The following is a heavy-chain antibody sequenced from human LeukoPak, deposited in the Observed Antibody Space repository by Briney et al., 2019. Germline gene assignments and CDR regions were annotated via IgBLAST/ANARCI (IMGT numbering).Heavy chain of an antibody. Sequence: SETLSLTCAVYGGSFSGYYWSWIRQPPGKGLKWIGEINHSGSTNYNPSLKSRVTISVDTSKNQFSLKLSSVTAADTAVYYCATIARRITMVRPTGYFDYWGQGTLVTVSS. CDR2: INHSGST. CDR1: GGSFSGYY. V-gene: IGHV4-34*01. CDR3: ATIARRITMVRPTGYFDY. D-gene: IGHD3-10*01. J-gene: IGHJ4*02.